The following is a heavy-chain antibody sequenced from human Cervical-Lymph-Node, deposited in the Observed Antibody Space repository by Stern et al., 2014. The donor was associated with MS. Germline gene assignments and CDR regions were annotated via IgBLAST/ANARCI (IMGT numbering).Heavy chain of an antibody. V-gene: IGHV4-39*01. J-gene: IGHJ4*02. Sequence: QLQLQESGPGLVKPSETLSLTCTVSGGSISSSSYYWGWIRQPPGKGLEWIGSIYYSGSTYYTPPPKSRVTISVDTSKTQFSLKLSSVTAADTAVYYCATLRYFDWFLDYWGQGTLVTVSS. CDR1: GGSISSSSYY. CDR2: IYYSGST. D-gene: IGHD3-9*01. CDR3: ATLRYFDWFLDY.